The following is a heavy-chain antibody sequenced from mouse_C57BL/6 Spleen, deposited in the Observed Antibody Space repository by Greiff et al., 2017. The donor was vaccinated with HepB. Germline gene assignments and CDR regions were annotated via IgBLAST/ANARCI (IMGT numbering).Heavy chain of an antibody. J-gene: IGHJ1*03. V-gene: IGHV3-1*01. Sequence: EVQGVESGPGMVKPSQSLSLTCTVTGYSITSGYDWHWIRHFPGNKLEWMGYISYSGSTNYNPSLKSRISITHDTSKNHFFLKLNSVTTEDTATYYCARDPYYYGSNWYFDVWGTGTTVTVSS. CDR3: ARDPYYYGSNWYFDV. CDR1: GYSITSGYD. CDR2: ISYSGST. D-gene: IGHD1-1*01.